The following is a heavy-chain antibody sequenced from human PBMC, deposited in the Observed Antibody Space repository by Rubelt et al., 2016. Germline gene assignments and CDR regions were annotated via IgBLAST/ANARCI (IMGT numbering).Heavy chain of an antibody. CDR2: INHSGST. D-gene: IGHD3-10*01. V-gene: IGHV4-34*01. J-gene: IGHJ4*02. Sequence: QVQLQQWGAGLLKPSETLSLTCAVSGGSFSGSYWSWIRQPPGKGLEWIGEINHSGSTNYNPSLKSRVTRSVDTSKKQFSLKLSSVTAADTAVYYCASRGRYYGSGSYPPRTGIVDYWGQGTLVTVSS. CDR1: GGSFSGSY. CDR3: ASRGRYYGSGSYPPRTGIVDY.